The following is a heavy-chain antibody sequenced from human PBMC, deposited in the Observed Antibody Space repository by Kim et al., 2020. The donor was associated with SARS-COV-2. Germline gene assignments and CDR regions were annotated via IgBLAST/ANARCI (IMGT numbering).Heavy chain of an antibody. CDR1: GGSLSRYS. CDR2: IYYVGSP. CDR3: ARDGGSAVTNTHDMFDI. D-gene: IGHD3-9*01. V-gene: IGHV4-59*13. J-gene: IGHJ3*02. Sequence: SETLSLTCTVSGGSLSRYSWNWIRQSPGKGLEWIGYIYYVGSPNYNPSLKSRVTISIDTAKNQFFLKLSSATVADTAVYYCARDGGSAVTNTHDMFDIWG.